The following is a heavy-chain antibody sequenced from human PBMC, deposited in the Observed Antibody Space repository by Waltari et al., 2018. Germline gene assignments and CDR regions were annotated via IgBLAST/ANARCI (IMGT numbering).Heavy chain of an antibody. CDR3: VRGLYSGSFDVYDH. Sequence: EVQLVESGGGLVQPGRSLRLSCSASGFTFYDFSMHWVRQVPGKGLEWVASLTRNSDTIYYADSVKGRFTVSRDNAKKSLYLQMNSLRPEDRALYYCVRGLYSGSFDVYDHWGQGALVTVSS. J-gene: IGHJ4*02. CDR2: LTRNSDTI. V-gene: IGHV3-9*01. CDR1: GFTFYDFS. D-gene: IGHD1-26*01.